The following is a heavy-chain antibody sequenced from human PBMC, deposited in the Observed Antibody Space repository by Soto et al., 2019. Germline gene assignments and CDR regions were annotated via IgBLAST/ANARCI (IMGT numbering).Heavy chain of an antibody. Sequence: SETLSLTCTVSGGSISSYYWSWIRQPPGKGLEWIGYIYYSGSTNYNPSLKSRVTISVDTSKNQFSLKLSSVTAADTAVYYCARGPIGGYYYYGMDVWGQGTTVTVSS. CDR1: GGSISSYY. D-gene: IGHD2-15*01. V-gene: IGHV4-59*01. J-gene: IGHJ6*02. CDR3: ARGPIGGYYYYGMDV. CDR2: IYYSGST.